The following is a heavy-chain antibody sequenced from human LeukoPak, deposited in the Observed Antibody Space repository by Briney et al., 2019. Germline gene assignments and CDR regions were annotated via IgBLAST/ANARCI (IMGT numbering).Heavy chain of an antibody. CDR3: ARVPGTTPFDY. Sequence: GSLRLSCAASGFTFSSYWMSWVRQPPGKGLEWIGEISHSGSTNYNPSLESRVTISVDTSNNQFSLKLSSVTAADTAVYFCARVPGTTPFDYWGQGTLVTVSS. CDR2: ISHSGST. D-gene: IGHD1-1*01. CDR1: GFTFSSYW. J-gene: IGHJ4*02. V-gene: IGHV4-4*01.